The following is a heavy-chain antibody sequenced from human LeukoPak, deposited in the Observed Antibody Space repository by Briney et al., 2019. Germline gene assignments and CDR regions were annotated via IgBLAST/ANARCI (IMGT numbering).Heavy chain of an antibody. CDR3: ARENYDILTGYYSGSASAPTTFHY. CDR2: INHSGST. J-gene: IGHJ4*01. CDR1: GGSFSGYY. D-gene: IGHD3-9*01. Sequence: SETLSLTCAVYGGSFSGYYWSGIRQPPGKGLEWIGEINHSGSTNYNPSLKSRVTISVDTSKNQFSLKLSSVTAADTAVYYCARENYDILTGYYSGSASAPTTFHY. V-gene: IGHV4-34*01.